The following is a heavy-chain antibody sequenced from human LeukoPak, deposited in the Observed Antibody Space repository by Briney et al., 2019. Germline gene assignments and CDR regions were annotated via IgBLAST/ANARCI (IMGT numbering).Heavy chain of an antibody. CDR2: IIPIFGTA. CDR3: ARGRGSSSWGDFDY. D-gene: IGHD6-13*01. Sequence: SVKVSCKASGGTFSSYAISWVRQAPGQGLEWMGGIIPIFGTANYAQKSQGRVTITADESTSTAYMELSSLRSEDTAVYYCARGRGSSSWGDFDYWGQGTLVTVSS. V-gene: IGHV1-69*13. CDR1: GGTFSSYA. J-gene: IGHJ4*02.